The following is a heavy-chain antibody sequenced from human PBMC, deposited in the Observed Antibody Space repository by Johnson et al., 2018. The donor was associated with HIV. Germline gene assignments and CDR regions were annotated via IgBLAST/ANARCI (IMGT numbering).Heavy chain of an antibody. CDR3: ARSLSSSWYEGAFDI. Sequence: MLLVESRGGLVQPGGSLRLSCAASGFTVSSNYMSWVRQAPGKGLEWVSGISWNSGSIGYADSVKGRFTISRDNAKNSLYLQMNSLRAGDTAVYYCARSLSSSWYEGAFDIWGQGTMVTVSS. D-gene: IGHD6-13*01. CDR2: SWNSGSI. V-gene: IGHV3-48*04. CDR1: GFTVSSNY. J-gene: IGHJ3*02.